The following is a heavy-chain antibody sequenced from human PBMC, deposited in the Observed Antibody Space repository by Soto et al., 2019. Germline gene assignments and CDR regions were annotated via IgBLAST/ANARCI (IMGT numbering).Heavy chain of an antibody. D-gene: IGHD5-12*01. V-gene: IGHV4-39*01. CDR1: GCSISSSSYY. J-gene: IGHJ4*02. Sequence: XETLSLTCTVSGCSISSSSYYWGWIRQPPGKGLEWIGSIYYSGSTYYNPSLKSRVTISVDTSKNQFSLKLSSVTAADTAVYYCARLSRGWLQGGHFDYWGQGTLVTVS. CDR3: ARLSRGWLQGGHFDY. CDR2: IYYSGST.